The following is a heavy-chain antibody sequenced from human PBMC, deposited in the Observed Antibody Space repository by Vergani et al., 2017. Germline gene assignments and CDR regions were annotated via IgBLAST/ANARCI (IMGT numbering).Heavy chain of an antibody. CDR2: INPNSGGT. D-gene: IGHD3-9*01. J-gene: IGHJ5*02. V-gene: IGHV1-2*02. CDR3: ARGEAVLRYFGGWFDP. CDR1: GYTFTGYY. Sequence: QVQLVQSGAEVKKPGASVKVSCKASGYTFTGYYMHWVRQAPGQGLEWMGWINPNSGGTNYAQKFQGRVTMTRDTSISTAYMELSRLRSDDTAVYYCARGEAVLRYFGGWFDPWGQGTLVTVSS.